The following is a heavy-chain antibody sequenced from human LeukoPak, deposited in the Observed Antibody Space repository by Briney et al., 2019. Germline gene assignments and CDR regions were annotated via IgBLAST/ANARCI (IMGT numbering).Heavy chain of an antibody. D-gene: IGHD1-7*01. J-gene: IGHJ6*03. CDR1: GGSISSGSYY. CDR3: AANQLPYYYYYMDV. V-gene: IGHV4-61*02. Sequence: SQTLSLTCTVSGGSISSGSYYWSWIRQPAGKGLEWIGRIYTSGSTNYNPSLKSRVTISVDTSKNQFSLKLSSVTAADTAVYYCAANQLPYYYYYMDVWGKGTTVTVSS. CDR2: IYTSGST.